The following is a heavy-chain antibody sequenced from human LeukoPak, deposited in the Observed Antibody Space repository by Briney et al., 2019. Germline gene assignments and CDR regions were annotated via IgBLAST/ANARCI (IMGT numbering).Heavy chain of an antibody. V-gene: IGHV4-34*01. CDR1: GGSFSGYY. CDR3: ASSPVGATDY. D-gene: IGHD1-26*01. Sequence: SETLSLTCAVYGGSFSGYYWSWIRQPPGKGLEWIGEINHSGSTNYNPSLKSRVTISVETSKNQFSLKLSSVTAADTVVYYCASSPVGATDYWGQGTLVTVSS. CDR2: INHSGST. J-gene: IGHJ4*02.